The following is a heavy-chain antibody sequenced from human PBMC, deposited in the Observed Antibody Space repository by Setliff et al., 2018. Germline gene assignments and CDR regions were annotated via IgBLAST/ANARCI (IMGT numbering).Heavy chain of an antibody. CDR2: IYSGGST. CDR3: VRDLHWGFDY. V-gene: IGHV3-23*03. CDR1: GFTFSSSA. Sequence: GGSLRLSCAASGFTFSSSARSWVRQAPGKGLEWVSVIYSGGSTYYADSVKVRFTISRDNVKNSLFLQMNSLRSEDTAVYYCVRDLHWGFDYWGLGTLVTVSS. J-gene: IGHJ4*02. D-gene: IGHD7-27*01.